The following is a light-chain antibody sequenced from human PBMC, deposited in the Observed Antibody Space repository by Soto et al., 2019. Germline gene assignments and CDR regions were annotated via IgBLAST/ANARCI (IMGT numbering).Light chain of an antibody. CDR3: SSYTSTSTPSV. CDR2: EVS. CDR1: SSDVGGYNY. V-gene: IGLV2-14*01. Sequence: QSVLTQPASVSGSPGQSITISCTGTSSDVGGYNYVSWYQLHPGKAPKLIIYEVSHRPSGASNHFSGYKSGNTASLTISGLQAEDEADYYCSSYTSTSTPSVFGTGTKGTVL. J-gene: IGLJ1*01.